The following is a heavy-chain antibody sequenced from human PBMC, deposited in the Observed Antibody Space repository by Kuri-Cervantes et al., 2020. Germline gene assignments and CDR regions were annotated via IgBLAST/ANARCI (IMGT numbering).Heavy chain of an antibody. CDR3: ARDIYDSSGYYPDY. D-gene: IGHD3-22*01. CDR2: IKQDGSEK. J-gene: IGHJ4*02. Sequence: GSLKISCAASGFTFSSYAMSWVRQAPGKGLEWVANIKQDGSEKYYVDSVKGRFTISRDNAKNSLYLQMNSLRAEDTAVYYCARDIYDSSGYYPDYWGQGTLVTVSS. CDR1: GFTFSSYA. V-gene: IGHV3-7*01.